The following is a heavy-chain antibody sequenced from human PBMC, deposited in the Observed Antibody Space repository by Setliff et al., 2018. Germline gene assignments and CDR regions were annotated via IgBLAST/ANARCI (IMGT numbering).Heavy chain of an antibody. CDR3: ARSPPTVVVTAIQAIFDY. V-gene: IGHV1-18*01. D-gene: IGHD2-21*02. CDR1: GYTFTSYD. CDR2: ISPHTGVT. J-gene: IGHJ4*02. Sequence: ASVKVSCKASGYTFTSYDINWVRQATGQGLEWMGWISPHTGVTNYAQKLQGRVTMTTDTSTSTAYMELRSLRSDDTAVYYCARSPPTVVVTAIQAIFDYWGQGTLVTVSS.